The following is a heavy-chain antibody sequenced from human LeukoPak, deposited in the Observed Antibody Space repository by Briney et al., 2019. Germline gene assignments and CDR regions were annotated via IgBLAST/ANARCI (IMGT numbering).Heavy chain of an antibody. J-gene: IGHJ6*02. D-gene: IGHD2-21*02. CDR3: ANGDPYYYGMDV. V-gene: IGHV3-30*18. CDR2: ISYDGSNK. CDR1: GFTFSSYG. Sequence: GRSLRLSCAASGFTFSSYGMHWVRQAPGKGLEWVAVISYDGSNKYYADSVKGRFTISRDNSKNTLYLQMNSLRAEDTAVYYCANGDPYYYGMDVWGQGTTVTVSS.